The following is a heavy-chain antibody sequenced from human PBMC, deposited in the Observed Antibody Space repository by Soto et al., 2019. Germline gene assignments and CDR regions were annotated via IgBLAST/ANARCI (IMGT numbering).Heavy chain of an antibody. CDR2: MNPNSGNT. V-gene: IGHV1-8*01. Sequence: ASVKVSCKASGYTFTSYDINWVRQATGQGLEWMGWMNPNSGNTGYAQKFQGRVTMTRNTSISTAYMELSSLRSEDTAVYYCARSGGIVAYYYYYMDVWGKGTTVTVSS. CDR1: GYTFTSYD. CDR3: ARSGGIVAYYYYYMDV. D-gene: IGHD2-15*01. J-gene: IGHJ6*03.